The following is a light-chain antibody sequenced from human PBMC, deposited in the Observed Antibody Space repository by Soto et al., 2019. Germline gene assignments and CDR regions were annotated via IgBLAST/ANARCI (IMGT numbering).Light chain of an antibody. CDR2: AAS. J-gene: IGKJ4*01. Sequence: EIVMTQTPATLSVSPGERVTLSCRASQRVTGMLAWYQQKPGQAPRLLIYAASISATGVPARFSGDGSATDFCLTISSLQSYDFSVYYWQQYENWPLTFGGGTKVEIK. CDR1: QRVTGM. V-gene: IGKV3-15*01. CDR3: QQYENWPLT.